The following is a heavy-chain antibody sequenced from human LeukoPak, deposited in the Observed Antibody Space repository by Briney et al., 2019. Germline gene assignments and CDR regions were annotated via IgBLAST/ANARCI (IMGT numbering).Heavy chain of an antibody. J-gene: IGHJ4*02. V-gene: IGHV3-23*01. Sequence: PGGSLRLSCAAAGFTFSSYAMSWVRQAPGKGLEWVSAISGSGGSTYYADSVKGRFTISRDNSKDTLYLHMNSLRAEDTAVYYCAKGHATAILPLFDSWGQGTLVTVSS. CDR1: GFTFSSYA. D-gene: IGHD2-2*02. CDR3: AKGHATAILPLFDS. CDR2: ISGSGGST.